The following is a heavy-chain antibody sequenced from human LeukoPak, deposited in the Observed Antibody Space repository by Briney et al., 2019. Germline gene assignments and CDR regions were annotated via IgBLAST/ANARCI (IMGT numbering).Heavy chain of an antibody. D-gene: IGHD5-12*01. CDR2: ISSSGSTI. J-gene: IGHJ4*02. Sequence: PGGSLRLSCAASGFTFSSYEMNWVRQAPGKGLEWVSYISSSGSTIYYADSVKGRFTISGDNAKNSLYLQMNSLRAEDTAVYYCARRGYSGYLDYWGQGTLVTVSS. V-gene: IGHV3-48*03. CDR1: GFTFSSYE. CDR3: ARRGYSGYLDY.